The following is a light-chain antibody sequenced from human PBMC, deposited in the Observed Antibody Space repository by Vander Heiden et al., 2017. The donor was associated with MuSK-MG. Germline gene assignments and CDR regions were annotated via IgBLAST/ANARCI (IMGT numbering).Light chain of an antibody. J-gene: IGKJ2*01. CDR1: QSISSW. Sequence: IQMTPSPSTLSASVGDRVTITCLASQSISSWLAWYQQKPGKAPKLLIDDASSLESGGPARVSGSGSGTEFTLTISSLQPDDFATYYCQQYKSYAYTFGQGTKLEIK. V-gene: IGKV1-5*01. CDR2: DAS. CDR3: QQYKSYAYT.